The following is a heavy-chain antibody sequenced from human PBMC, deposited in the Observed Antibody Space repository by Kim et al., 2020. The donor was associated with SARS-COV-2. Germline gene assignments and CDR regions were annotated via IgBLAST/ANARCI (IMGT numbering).Heavy chain of an antibody. J-gene: IGHJ4*02. Sequence: GGSLRLSCAASGFTLSSYSMNWVRQAPGKGLEWVSYISSISSTINYADSVKGRFTISRDNAKNSLYLQMNSLRDEDTAVYYCARDWGGSSPLDSWGQGTLVTVSS. V-gene: IGHV3-48*02. D-gene: IGHD1-26*01. CDR2: ISSISSTI. CDR1: GFTLSSYS. CDR3: ARDWGGSSPLDS.